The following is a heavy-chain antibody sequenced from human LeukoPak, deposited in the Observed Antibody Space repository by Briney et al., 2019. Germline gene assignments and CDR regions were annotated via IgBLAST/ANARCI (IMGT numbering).Heavy chain of an antibody. V-gene: IGHV1-18*01. CDR1: GYTFTNYG. CDR3: ARDGKQWLVGPSDY. D-gene: IGHD6-19*01. Sequence: ASVKVSCKASGYTFTNYGISWVRQAPGQGLEWIGWISAYNGNTNYAQKLQGRVTMTTDTSTSTAYMELRSLRSDDTAVYYCARDGKQWLVGPSDYWGQGTLVTVSS. CDR2: ISAYNGNT. J-gene: IGHJ4*02.